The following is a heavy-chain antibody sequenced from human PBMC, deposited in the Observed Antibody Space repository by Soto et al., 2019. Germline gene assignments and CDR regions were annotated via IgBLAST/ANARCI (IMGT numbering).Heavy chain of an antibody. CDR2: TSPNGNEI. Sequence: GGSLKLSCAASGFTFSAYWMHWVRQPPGKGLVWVSRTSPNGNEIAYADSVKGRFTISRDNAKNTLYLQMNSLRAEDTAVYYCVRGLAGTSDYWGRGTLVTV. CDR1: GFTFSAYW. CDR3: VRGLAGTSDY. V-gene: IGHV3-74*01. D-gene: IGHD6-13*01. J-gene: IGHJ4*02.